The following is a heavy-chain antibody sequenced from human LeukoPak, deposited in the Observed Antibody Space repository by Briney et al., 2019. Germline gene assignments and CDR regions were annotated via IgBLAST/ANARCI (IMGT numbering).Heavy chain of an antibody. V-gene: IGHV3-30*03. CDR3: AREDGSGSYPGYYYGMDV. J-gene: IGHJ6*02. D-gene: IGHD3-10*01. Sequence: GGSLRLSCAASGFTFNSFGVHWVRQAPGKGLEWVAVISHDGTNKYYADSVKGRFTISRDNSKNTLYLQMNSLRAEDTAVYYCAREDGSGSYPGYYYGMDVWGQGTTVTVSS. CDR1: GFTFNSFG. CDR2: ISHDGTNK.